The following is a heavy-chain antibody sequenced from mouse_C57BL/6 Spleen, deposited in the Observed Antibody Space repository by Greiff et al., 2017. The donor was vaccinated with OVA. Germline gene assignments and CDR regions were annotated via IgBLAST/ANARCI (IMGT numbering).Heavy chain of an antibody. Sequence: DVTLVESGGGLVKPGGSLKLSCAASGFTFSDYGMHWVRQAPEKGLEWVAYISSGSSTIYSADTVKGRFTISRDNAKNTLFLKMTSLRSEDTAMYYCARSYYGSSYDDWGQGTTLTVSS. D-gene: IGHD1-1*01. CDR2: ISSGSSTI. V-gene: IGHV5-17*01. CDR1: GFTFSDYG. CDR3: ARSYYGSSYDD. J-gene: IGHJ2*01.